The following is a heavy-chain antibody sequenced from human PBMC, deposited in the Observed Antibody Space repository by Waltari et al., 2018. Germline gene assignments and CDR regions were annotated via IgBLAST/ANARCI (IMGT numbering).Heavy chain of an antibody. V-gene: IGHV4-34*01. D-gene: IGHD2-15*01. Sequence: QVQLQQWGAGLLKPSETLSLTCAVYGGSFSGYYWSWIRQPPGMGLEWIGEINHSGSTNYNPSLKSRVTISVDTSKNQFSLKLSSVTAADTAVYYCARARVFCSGGSCYPNHYYYYYGMDVWGQGTTVTVSS. J-gene: IGHJ6*02. CDR1: GGSFSGYY. CDR2: INHSGST. CDR3: ARARVFCSGGSCYPNHYYYYYGMDV.